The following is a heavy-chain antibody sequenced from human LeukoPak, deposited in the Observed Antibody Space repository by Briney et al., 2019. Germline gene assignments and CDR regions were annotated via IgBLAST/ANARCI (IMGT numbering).Heavy chain of an antibody. CDR1: GFTFSSYS. V-gene: IGHV3-21*01. J-gene: IGHJ4*02. Sequence: PGGSLRLSCAASGFTFSSYSMNWVRQAPGKGLEWVSSISSSSSYIYYADSVKGRFTISRDKAKNSLYLQMNSLRAEDTAVYYCARDSSRTAFDYWGQGTLVTVSS. CDR3: ARDSSRTAFDY. D-gene: IGHD6-13*01. CDR2: ISSSSSYI.